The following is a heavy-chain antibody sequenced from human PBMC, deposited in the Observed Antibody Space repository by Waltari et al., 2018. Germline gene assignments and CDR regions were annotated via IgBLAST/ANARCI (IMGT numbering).Heavy chain of an antibody. D-gene: IGHD6-19*01. Sequence: QVQLQQWGAGLLKPSETLSLTCAMSGGSFNGHDWSWIRQPPGKGLEWLGEINHSGSTNHNPSLKSRVTMSVDTSKNQFSLNLSSVTAADTAVYYCARGESLYNSDWTPRGYYYYGMDVWGQGTTVTVSS. CDR3: ARGESLYNSDWTPRGYYYYGMDV. CDR1: GGSFNGHD. J-gene: IGHJ6*02. V-gene: IGHV4-34*01. CDR2: INHSGST.